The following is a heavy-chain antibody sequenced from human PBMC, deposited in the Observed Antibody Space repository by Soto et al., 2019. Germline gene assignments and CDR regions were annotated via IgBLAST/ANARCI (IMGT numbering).Heavy chain of an antibody. CDR3: VKGNQLLRYYFEF. Sequence: VGSLRLSCSVSGFTFSNYATHWVRQAPGEGLEYVSGITSDGDSTYHADSVKGRFTISRDNSKNTLYLQMSSLRLEDTAIYYCVKGNQLLRYYFEFWGQGTLVTVSS. V-gene: IGHV3-64D*06. D-gene: IGHD2-15*01. CDR2: ITSDGDST. J-gene: IGHJ4*02. CDR1: GFTFSNYA.